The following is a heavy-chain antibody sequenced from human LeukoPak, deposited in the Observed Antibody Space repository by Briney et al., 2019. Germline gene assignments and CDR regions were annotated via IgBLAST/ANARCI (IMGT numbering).Heavy chain of an antibody. CDR3: ASIAAAGTRYFQH. D-gene: IGHD6-13*01. Sequence: SVKVSCKASGGTFSSYAISWVRQAPGQGLEWMGGIIPIFGTANYAQKFQGRVTITADKSTSTAYMELSSLRSEDTAVYYCASIAAAGTRYFQHWGQGTLVTVSS. J-gene: IGHJ1*01. CDR2: IIPIFGTA. V-gene: IGHV1-69*06. CDR1: GGTFSSYA.